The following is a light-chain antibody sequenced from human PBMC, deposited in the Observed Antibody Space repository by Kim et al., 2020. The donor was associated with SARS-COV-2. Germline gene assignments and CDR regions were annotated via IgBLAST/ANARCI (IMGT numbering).Light chain of an antibody. CDR3: QQYNNCPLT. CDR2: GAS. CDR1: QSVSSN. J-gene: IGKJ1*01. Sequence: LSPGERATPSCRASQSVSSNLAWYQQKPGQAPRLLIVGASTRATGIPARFSGSGSGTEFTLTISSLQSEDFAVYYCQQYNNCPLTFGQGTKVDIK. V-gene: IGKV3-15*01.